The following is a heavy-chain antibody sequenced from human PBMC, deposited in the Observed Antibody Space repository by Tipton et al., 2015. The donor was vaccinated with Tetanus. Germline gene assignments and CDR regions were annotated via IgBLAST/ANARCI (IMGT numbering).Heavy chain of an antibody. CDR3: ARGMAETLLAV. Sequence: TLSLTCTVSGYSISNYYYWGWVRQPPGKGLEWIGSLSHGGTTYYNPSLKSRVTLSLDTSKTHFSLKLTSVRAADTALYYCARGMAETLLAVWGQGTLVTVSS. CDR1: GYSISNYYY. V-gene: IGHV4-38-2*02. D-gene: IGHD5-24*01. J-gene: IGHJ4*02. CDR2: LSHGGTT.